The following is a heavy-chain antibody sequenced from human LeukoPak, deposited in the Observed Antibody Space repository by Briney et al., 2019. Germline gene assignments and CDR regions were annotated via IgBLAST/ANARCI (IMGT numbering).Heavy chain of an antibody. CDR3: ARDHSGGTVPSFDP. CDR1: GGSISGYY. CDR2: IYYSGST. J-gene: IGHJ5*02. V-gene: IGHV4-59*12. Sequence: SETLSLTCTVSGGSISGYYWSWIRQPPGKGLEWIGYIYYSGSTNYNPSLKSRVTISLDKSNNQFSLNLRSMTAADTALYYCARDHSGGTVPSFDPWGQGTLVIVSS. D-gene: IGHD2-15*01.